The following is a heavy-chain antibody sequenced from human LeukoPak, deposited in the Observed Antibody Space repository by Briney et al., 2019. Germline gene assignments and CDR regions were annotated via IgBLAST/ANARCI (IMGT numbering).Heavy chain of an antibody. CDR3: ARDPRYLYDSSADYPHYFDY. CDR2: IIPIFSTA. V-gene: IGHV1-69*13. D-gene: IGHD3-22*01. Sequence: ASVKVSCKASGRTFSIYAISWVRQAPGQGLEWMGGIIPIFSTANSAQKFQGRVTITADESTSTAYMELSSLSSEDTAVYYCARDPRYLYDSSADYPHYFDYWGQGTQVTVSS. CDR1: GRTFSIYA. J-gene: IGHJ4*02.